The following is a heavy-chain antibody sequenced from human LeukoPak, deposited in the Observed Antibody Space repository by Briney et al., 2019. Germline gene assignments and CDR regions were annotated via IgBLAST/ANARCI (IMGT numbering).Heavy chain of an antibody. CDR1: GFTFSSYG. V-gene: IGHV3-30*18. D-gene: IGHD6-13*01. CDR2: ISYDGSNK. Sequence: GGSLRLSCAASGFTFSSYGMRWVRQAPGKGLEWVAVISYDGSNKYYADSVKGRFTISRDNSKNTLYLQMNSLRAEDTAVYYCAKAGAAAGSADYWGQGTLVTVSS. CDR3: AKAGAAAGSADY. J-gene: IGHJ4*02.